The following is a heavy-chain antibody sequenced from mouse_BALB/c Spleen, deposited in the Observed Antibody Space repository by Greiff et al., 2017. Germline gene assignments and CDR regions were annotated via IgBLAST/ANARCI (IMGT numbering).Heavy chain of an antibody. D-gene: IGHD4-1*01. V-gene: IGHV5-4*02. Sequence: EVNVVESGGGLVKPGGSLKLSCAASGFTFSDYYMYWVRQTPEKRLEWVATISDGGSYTYYPDSVKGRFTISRDNAKNNLYLQMSSLKSEDTAMYYCARELGRSPYYAMDYWGQGTSVTVSS. CDR3: ARELGRSPYYAMDY. CDR1: GFTFSDYY. CDR2: ISDGGSYT. J-gene: IGHJ4*01.